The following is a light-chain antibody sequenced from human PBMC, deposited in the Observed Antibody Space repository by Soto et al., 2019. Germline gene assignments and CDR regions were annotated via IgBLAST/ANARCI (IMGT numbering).Light chain of an antibody. CDR1: ETISTN. J-gene: IGKJ1*01. CDR2: GAS. CDR3: QQRSNWPPRWT. V-gene: IGKV3-11*01. Sequence: EIVLTQSPATLSVSPGERATLSCRAIETISTNLAWFQRKPGQPPRLLIYGASNRATGIPDRFSGSGSGTDFTLTISSLEPEDFAVYYCQQRSNWPPRWTFGQGTKVDIK.